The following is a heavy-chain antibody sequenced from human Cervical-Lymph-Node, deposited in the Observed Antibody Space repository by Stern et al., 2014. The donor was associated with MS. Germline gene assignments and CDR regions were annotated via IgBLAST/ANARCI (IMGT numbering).Heavy chain of an antibody. CDR1: GFTFSRYW. V-gene: IGHV3-74*02. D-gene: IGHD4-17*01. Sequence: EVQLVESGGALVQPGGSLRLSCAASGFTFSRYWMHWVRHVPGKGLVWVSRINGDASTTYYADAVKGRFTISRDNAKNRLYLQMNSLRAEDTAVYYCARNPNLGDSGGTYWGQGTLVTVSS. J-gene: IGHJ4*02. CDR2: INGDASTT. CDR3: ARNPNLGDSGGTY.